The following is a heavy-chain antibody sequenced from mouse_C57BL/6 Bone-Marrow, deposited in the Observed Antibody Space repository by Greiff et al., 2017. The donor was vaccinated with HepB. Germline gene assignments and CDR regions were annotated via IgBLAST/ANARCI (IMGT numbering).Heavy chain of an antibody. CDR2: IRNKANGYTT. D-gene: IGHD1-1*01. V-gene: IGHV7-3*01. J-gene: IGHJ1*03. CDR1: GFTFTDYY. CDR3: ARSLITTVVVHWYFDV. Sequence: EVQGVESGGGLVQPGGSLSLSCAASGFTFTDYYMSWVRQPPGKALEWLGFIRNKANGYTTEYNASVKGRFTISRDNSQSILYLQMNALRAEDSATYYCARSLITTVVVHWYFDVWGTGTTVTVSS.